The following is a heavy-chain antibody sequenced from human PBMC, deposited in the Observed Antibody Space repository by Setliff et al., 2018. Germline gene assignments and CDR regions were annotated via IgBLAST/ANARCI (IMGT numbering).Heavy chain of an antibody. CDR1: GYSFSSNA. CDR2: IHAGSSNT. CDR3: ARMSTSGPHYDY. Sequence: ASVKVSCKSSGYSFSSNAFHWVRQAPGQTLEWMGWIHAGSSNTLYSQRFQDRITISRDTSATTVHMELSSLRSDDTAVYYCARMSTSGPHYDYWGQGTLVTVS. D-gene: IGHD2-8*02. J-gene: IGHJ4*02. V-gene: IGHV1-3*01.